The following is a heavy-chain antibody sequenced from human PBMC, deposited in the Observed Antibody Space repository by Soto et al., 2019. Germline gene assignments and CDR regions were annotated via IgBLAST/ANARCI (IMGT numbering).Heavy chain of an antibody. CDR3: ARLSSSSELSI. V-gene: IGHV1-69*01. CDR1: GGTFSRYA. CDR2: IIPIFGTA. Sequence: QGQLVQSGAEVKKPGSSVKVSCKASGGTFSRYAISWVRQAPGQGLEWMGGIIPIFGTANYAQKFQGRVTITADESTSTAYMERSSLRSEDTAVYYCARLSSSSELSIWGQGTLVTVSS. D-gene: IGHD6-6*01. J-gene: IGHJ4*02.